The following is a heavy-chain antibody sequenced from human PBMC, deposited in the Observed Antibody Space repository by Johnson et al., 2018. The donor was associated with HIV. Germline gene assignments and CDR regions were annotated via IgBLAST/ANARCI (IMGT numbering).Heavy chain of an antibody. D-gene: IGHD1-26*01. V-gene: IGHV3-7*03. CDR1: GFTFSNAW. Sequence: EQLVESGGGLVKPGGSLRLSCAASGFTFSNAWMSWVRQAPGKGLEWVAYIRQDGSEKEYLDSVKGRFTISRDNAKNSLYLQMSSLRAEDTAVYYCARDRDSIAGAPYAFDFWGQGTMVTVSS. CDR3: ARDRDSIAGAPYAFDF. CDR2: IRQDGSEK. J-gene: IGHJ3*01.